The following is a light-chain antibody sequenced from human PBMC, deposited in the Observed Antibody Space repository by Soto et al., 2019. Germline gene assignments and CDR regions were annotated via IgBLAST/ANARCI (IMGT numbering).Light chain of an antibody. CDR2: DAS. Sequence: DIQMTQSPSTLSASVGDRVTITCRASQSISSWLAWYQQKPGKAPKLLIYDASSLESGVPSRFSGSGSGTEFTLTISSLQPDDFATYYCQQYHSYIRATFGQGTKLEIK. J-gene: IGKJ2*01. CDR1: QSISSW. CDR3: QQYHSYIRAT. V-gene: IGKV1-5*01.